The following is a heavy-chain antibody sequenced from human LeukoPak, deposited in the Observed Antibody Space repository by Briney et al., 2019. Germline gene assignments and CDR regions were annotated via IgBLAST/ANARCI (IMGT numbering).Heavy chain of an antibody. Sequence: GGSLRLSCAASGFTFDDYAVHWVRQAPGKGLEWVSGITWNRDNIGYGDSVKGRFTISRDNVKNVLYLQMTSLRPEDTAFYCAKDLSSAITSALVLDIWGQGSTVIVSS. CDR2: ITWNRDNI. CDR3: AKDLSSAITSALVLDI. D-gene: IGHD3-22*01. V-gene: IGHV3-9*01. CDR1: GFTFDDYA. J-gene: IGHJ6*02.